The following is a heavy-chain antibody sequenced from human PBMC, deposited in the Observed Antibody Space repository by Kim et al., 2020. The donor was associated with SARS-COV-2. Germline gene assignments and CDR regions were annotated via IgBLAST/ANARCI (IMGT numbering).Heavy chain of an antibody. CDR1: GFTFSSYG. CDR3: AKGGCSGGSCYNLHYYYGLDV. V-gene: IGHV3-23*01. D-gene: IGHD2-15*01. J-gene: IGHJ6*02. Sequence: GGSLRLSCAASGFTFSSYGMSWVRRAPGKGLQWVSAISGSGGSTYYADSVKGRFTISRDNSKNTLYLQMNSLRAEDTAVYYCAKGGCSGGSCYNLHYYYGLDVWGQGTTVIVSS. CDR2: ISGSGGST.